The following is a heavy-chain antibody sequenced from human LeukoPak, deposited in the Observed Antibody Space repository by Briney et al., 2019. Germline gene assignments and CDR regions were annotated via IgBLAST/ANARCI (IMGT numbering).Heavy chain of an antibody. D-gene: IGHD6-19*01. Sequence: ASVKVSCRASGYTFTGYYMHWVRQAPGQGLEWMGWINPNSGGTNYAQKFQGRVTMTRDTSISTAYMELSRLRSDDTAVYYCARVYSGWYLMDAFDIWGQGTMVTVSS. CDR2: INPNSGGT. J-gene: IGHJ3*02. V-gene: IGHV1-2*02. CDR1: GYTFTGYY. CDR3: ARVYSGWYLMDAFDI.